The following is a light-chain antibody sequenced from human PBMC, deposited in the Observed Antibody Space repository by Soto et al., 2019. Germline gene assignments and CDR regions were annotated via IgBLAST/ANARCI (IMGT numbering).Light chain of an antibody. Sequence: QSLLTQPPSVSAAPGQKVTISCSGSSSNIGNNYVSWYQQLPGTAPKLLIYVNNKRPSGIPDRFSGSKSGTSATLGITGLQTGDEADYYCGTWDSSLSAVVFGGGTKVTVL. CDR1: SSNIGNNY. CDR2: VNN. CDR3: GTWDSSLSAVV. J-gene: IGLJ2*01. V-gene: IGLV1-51*01.